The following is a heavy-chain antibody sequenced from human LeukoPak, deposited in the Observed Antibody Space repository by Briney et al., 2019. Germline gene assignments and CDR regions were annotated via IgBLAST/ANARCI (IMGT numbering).Heavy chain of an antibody. CDR3: TRHTRDNTQG. CDR1: GFTFSDHY. D-gene: IGHD5-24*01. V-gene: IGHV3-72*01. J-gene: IGHJ4*02. Sequence: GGSLRLSCAASGFTFSDHYMDWIRQGPGRGLEWVARIRNKANSYTTECAASVEGRFSISRDDSKNSLYLQMNSLKTEDTAVYYCTRHTRDNTQGWGQGTLVTVSS. CDR2: IRNKANSYTT.